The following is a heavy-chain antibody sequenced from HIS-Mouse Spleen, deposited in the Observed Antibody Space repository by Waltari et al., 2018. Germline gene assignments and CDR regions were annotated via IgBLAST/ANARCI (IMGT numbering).Heavy chain of an antibody. CDR1: GYTFTGYY. V-gene: IGHV1-2*02. CDR3: ASPIAAAGFYYYGMDV. CDR2: INPNSGGT. Sequence: QVQLVQSGAEVKKPGASVKVSCKASGYTFTGYYMHWVRQAPGQGLEWMGGINPNSGGTNYAQKFQGRVTMTRDTSISTAYMELSRLRSDDTAVYYCASPIAAAGFYYYGMDVWGQGTTVTVSS. J-gene: IGHJ6*02. D-gene: IGHD6-13*01.